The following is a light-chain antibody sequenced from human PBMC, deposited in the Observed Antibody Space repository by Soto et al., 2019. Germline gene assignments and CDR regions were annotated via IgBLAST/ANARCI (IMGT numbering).Light chain of an antibody. CDR1: QSVSSSY. CDR2: GAS. Sequence: EIVLTQSPGTLSLSPGERATLSCRASQSVSSSYLAWYQQKPGQAHRLLIYGASSRATGIPDRFSGSGSGTDFNLTISRLEPEVFAVYYCQQYASSRFFTFGPGTKVDIK. CDR3: QQYASSRFFT. V-gene: IGKV3-20*01. J-gene: IGKJ3*01.